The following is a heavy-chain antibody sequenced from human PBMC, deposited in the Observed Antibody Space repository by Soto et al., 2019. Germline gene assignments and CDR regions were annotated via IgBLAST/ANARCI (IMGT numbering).Heavy chain of an antibody. D-gene: IGHD1-1*01. Sequence: PSETLSLTCAVYGGSFSGYYWSWIRQPPGKGLEWIGEINHSGSTNYNPSLKSRVTISVDTSKNQFSLKLSSVTAADTAVYYCARGTTGTDLDYWGQGTLATVSS. CDR2: INHSGST. J-gene: IGHJ4*02. CDR3: ARGTTGTDLDY. CDR1: GGSFSGYY. V-gene: IGHV4-34*01.